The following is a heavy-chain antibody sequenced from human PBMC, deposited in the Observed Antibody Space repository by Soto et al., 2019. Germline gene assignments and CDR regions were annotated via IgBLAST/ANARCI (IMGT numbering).Heavy chain of an antibody. D-gene: IGHD3-10*01. CDR2: IYYSGST. J-gene: IGHJ6*02. V-gene: IGHV4-30-4*01. Sequence: ASETLSLTCTVSGGSISSGDYYWSWIRQPPGKGLEWIGYIYYSGSTYYNPSLKSRVTISVDTSKNQFSLKLSSVTAADTAVYYCARGSPPGVRGPTRGGMDVWGQGTTVTVSS. CDR1: GGSISSGDYY. CDR3: ARGSPPGVRGPTRGGMDV.